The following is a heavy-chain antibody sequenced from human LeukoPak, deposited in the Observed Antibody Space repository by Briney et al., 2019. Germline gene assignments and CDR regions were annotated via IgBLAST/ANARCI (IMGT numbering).Heavy chain of an antibody. CDR3: ARGATRVYYYYYMGV. J-gene: IGHJ6*03. D-gene: IGHD1-26*01. CDR2: IYYSGST. CDR1: GGSISSYY. Sequence: PSETLSLTCTVSGGSISSYYWSWIRQPPGKGLEWIGYIYYSGSTNYNPSLKSRVTISVDTSKNQFSLKLSSVTAADTAVYYCARGATRVYYYYYMGVWGKGTTVTVSS. V-gene: IGHV4-59*01.